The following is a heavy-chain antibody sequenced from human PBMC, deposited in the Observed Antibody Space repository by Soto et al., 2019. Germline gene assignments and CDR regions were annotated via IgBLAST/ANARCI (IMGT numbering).Heavy chain of an antibody. V-gene: IGHV2-5*01. CDR2: INWNDDE. CDR1: GFSLNTRAVG. Sequence: QITLKESGPTLVKPTQTLTLTCTFSGFSLNTRAVGVGWIRQPPGKALEWLALINWNDDERYSPSLKDRLTITKDTSRNHVVLTMTNFDPVDTATYYCAHRHDLGGFDIWGQGTTVTVSS. D-gene: IGHD2-15*01. J-gene: IGHJ3*02. CDR3: AHRHDLGGFDI.